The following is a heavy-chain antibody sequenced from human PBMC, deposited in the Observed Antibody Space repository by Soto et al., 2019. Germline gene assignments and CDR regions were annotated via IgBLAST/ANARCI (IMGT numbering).Heavy chain of an antibody. CDR1: GGTFSTDI. Sequence: QAQLVQSGAEVKKPGSSVKVSCKGSGGTFSTDIISWVRQAPGQGLEWMGRIIPILGIANYAQNFQGRVTITADKSTSTVYMELSSLRSEDTAVYYCAREDYYGSGSYYNNDAFAIWGQGTMVTVSS. V-gene: IGHV1-69*08. CDR2: IIPILGIA. J-gene: IGHJ3*02. D-gene: IGHD3-10*01. CDR3: AREDYYGSGSYYNNDAFAI.